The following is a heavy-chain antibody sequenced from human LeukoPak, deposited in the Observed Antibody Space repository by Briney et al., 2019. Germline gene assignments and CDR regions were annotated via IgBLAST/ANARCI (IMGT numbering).Heavy chain of an antibody. CDR2: ISGSGGST. V-gene: IGHV3-23*01. Sequence: SGGSLGLSCAASGFTFDSYVMIWVRQAPGKGLEWVSAISGSGGSTYYADSVKGRFTISRDNSKNTLYLQMNSLRAEDTAVYYCAKKSPAFFGVVINSWFDSWGQGTLVTVSS. CDR1: GFTFDSYV. D-gene: IGHD3-3*01. CDR3: AKKSPAFFGVVINSWFDS. J-gene: IGHJ5*01.